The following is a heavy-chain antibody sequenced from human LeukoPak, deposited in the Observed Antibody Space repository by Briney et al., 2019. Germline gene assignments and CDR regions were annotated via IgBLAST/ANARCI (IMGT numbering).Heavy chain of an antibody. CDR2: INHSGST. CDR1: GGSFSGYY. V-gene: IGHV4-34*01. Sequence: SETLSLTCAVYGGSFSGYYWSWIRQPPGKGLEWIGEINHSGSTNYNAALKSRVTISLDTSKNQFSLKLSTVTAADTAVYYCASSRRGSAYYGKDVWGQGTTVTVSS. J-gene: IGHJ6*02. CDR3: ASSRRGSAYYGKDV.